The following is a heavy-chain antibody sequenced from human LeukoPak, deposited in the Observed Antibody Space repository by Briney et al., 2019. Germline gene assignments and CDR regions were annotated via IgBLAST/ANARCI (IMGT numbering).Heavy chain of an antibody. D-gene: IGHD5-24*01. CDR2: INHSGST. CDR1: GGSFSGYY. CDR3: ARGVEMGYYFDY. V-gene: IGHV4-34*01. J-gene: IGHJ4*02. Sequence: SETLSLTCAVYGGSFSGYYWSWIRQPPVKGLEWIGEINHSGSTNYNPSLKSRVTISVDTSKNQFSLKLSSVIAADTAVYYCARGVEMGYYFDYWGQGTLVTVSS.